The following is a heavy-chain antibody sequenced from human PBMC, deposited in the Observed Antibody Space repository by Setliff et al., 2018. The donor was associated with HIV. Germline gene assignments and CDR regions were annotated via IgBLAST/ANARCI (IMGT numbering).Heavy chain of an antibody. CDR1: GYTFTSYY. CDR3: ARDPTGGAARFDY. J-gene: IGHJ4*02. V-gene: IGHV1-46*01. CDR2: INPSGGST. Sequence: GASVKVSCKASGYTFTSYYMHWVRQAPGQGLEWMGIINPSGGSTSYAQKFQGRVTMTRDTSTNTAYMELSSLKSEDTAVYYCARDPTGGAARFDYWGQGTLVTVSS. D-gene: IGHD6-6*01.